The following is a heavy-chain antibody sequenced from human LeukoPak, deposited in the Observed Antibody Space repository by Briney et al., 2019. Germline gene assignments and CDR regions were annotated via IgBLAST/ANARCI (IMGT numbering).Heavy chain of an antibody. V-gene: IGHV4-59*01. J-gene: IGHJ5*02. CDR2: IYYSGST. CDR1: GGSISSYY. Sequence: PSETLSLTCTVSGGSISSYYWSWIRQPPGKGLEWIGYIYYSGSTNYNPSLKSRVTISVDTSKNQFSLKLSSVTAADTAVYYCARPQLRFLEWSRNWFDPWGQGTLVTVSS. CDR3: ARPQLRFLEWSRNWFDP. D-gene: IGHD3-3*01.